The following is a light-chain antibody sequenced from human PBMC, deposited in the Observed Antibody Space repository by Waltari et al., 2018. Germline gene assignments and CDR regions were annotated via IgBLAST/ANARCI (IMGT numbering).Light chain of an antibody. CDR2: AAS. Sequence: AIRMTQSPSSFSASTGDRVTITCRASQGISSYLAWYQQKPGKAPKPLIYAASTLQSGVPSRFSGIGSGTDFTLTISCLQSEDFATYYCQQYYSYPRTFGQGTKVEIK. J-gene: IGKJ1*01. CDR3: QQYYSYPRT. CDR1: QGISSY. V-gene: IGKV1-8*01.